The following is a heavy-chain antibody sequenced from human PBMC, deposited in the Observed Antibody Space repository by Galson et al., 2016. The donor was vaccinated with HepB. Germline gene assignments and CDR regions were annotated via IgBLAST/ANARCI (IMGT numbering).Heavy chain of an antibody. CDR2: ISFDGGKT. V-gene: IGHV3-30*04. CDR1: GFPFSSYA. Sequence: SLRLSCAASGFPFSSYALHWVRQAPGKGPEWVAFISFDGGKTSYAESVEGRFTISRDNSKNTLYLHMHSLRAEDTAVYYCARASYYDDSNGYFLSWGQGTLVTVSS. CDR3: ARASYYDDSNGYFLS. D-gene: IGHD3-22*01. J-gene: IGHJ4*02.